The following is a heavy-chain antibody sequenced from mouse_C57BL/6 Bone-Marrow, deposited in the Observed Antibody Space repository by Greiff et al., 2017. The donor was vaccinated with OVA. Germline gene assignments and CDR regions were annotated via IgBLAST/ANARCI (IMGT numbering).Heavy chain of an antibody. Sequence: VKLQQSGAELVRPGASVKLSCKASGYTFTDYYINWVKQRPGQGLEWIARIYPGSGNTYYNEKFKGKATLTAEKSSSTAYMQLSSLTSEDSAVYFCARADYYGSSYDAMDYWGQGTSDTVSS. D-gene: IGHD1-1*01. CDR3: ARADYYGSSYDAMDY. J-gene: IGHJ4*01. V-gene: IGHV1-76*01. CDR2: IYPGSGNT. CDR1: GYTFTDYY.